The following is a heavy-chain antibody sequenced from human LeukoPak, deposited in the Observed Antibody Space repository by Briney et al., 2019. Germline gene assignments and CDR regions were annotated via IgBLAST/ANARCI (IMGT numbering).Heavy chain of an antibody. D-gene: IGHD3-3*01. J-gene: IGHJ4*02. CDR2: IYYSGST. CDR1: GGSVSSGSYY. CDR3: ARGSYDFWSGYYTHRYYFDY. V-gene: IGHV4-61*01. Sequence: SETLSLTCTVSGGSVSSGSYYWSWIRQPPGKGLEWIGYIYYSGSTNYNPSLRSRVTISVDTSKNQFSLKLSSVTAADTAVYYCARGSYDFWSGYYTHRYYFDYWGQGTLVTVSS.